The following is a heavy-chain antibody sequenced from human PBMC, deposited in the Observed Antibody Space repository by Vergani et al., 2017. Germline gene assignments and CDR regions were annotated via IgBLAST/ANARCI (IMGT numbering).Heavy chain of an antibody. CDR3: ARGVLRKLTMVRGVHWFDP. CDR2: IYSGGST. V-gene: IGHV3-66*02. CDR1: GFTVSSNY. Sequence: EVQLVESGGGLVQPGGSLRLSCAASGFTVSSNYMSWVRQAPGKGLEWVSVIYSGGSTYYADSVKGRFTISRDNSKNTLYLQMNSLRAEDTAVYYCARGVLRKLTMVRGVHWFDPWGQGTLVTVSS. J-gene: IGHJ5*02. D-gene: IGHD3-10*01.